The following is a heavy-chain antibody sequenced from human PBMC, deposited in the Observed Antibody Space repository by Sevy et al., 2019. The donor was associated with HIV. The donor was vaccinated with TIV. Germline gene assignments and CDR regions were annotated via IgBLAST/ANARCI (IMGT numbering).Heavy chain of an antibody. Sequence: GGSLRLSCAASGFTFSDYYMSWIRQAPGKGLEWVSYTSSSGGTIYYTDYLKGRLTISRDNAKNSAYLQMNSLRAEDTAVYYCARDIGMIVVVSDAFDIWGQGTMVTVSS. D-gene: IGHD3-22*01. J-gene: IGHJ3*02. CDR3: ARDIGMIVVVSDAFDI. CDR2: TSSSGGTI. V-gene: IGHV3-11*01. CDR1: GFTFSDYY.